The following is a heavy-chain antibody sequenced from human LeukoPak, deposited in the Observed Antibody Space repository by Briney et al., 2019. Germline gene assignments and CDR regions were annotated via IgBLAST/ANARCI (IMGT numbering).Heavy chain of an antibody. D-gene: IGHD5-12*01. CDR1: GFTFSSYW. V-gene: IGHV3-7*01. CDR3: SRQGTRYSGYDFNWFDP. Sequence: PGGSLRLSCAASGFTFSSYWMSWVRQAPGKGLEWVANIKQDGIEKYYVDSVKGRFTISRDNAKNSLYLQMNSLRAEDTAVYYCSRQGTRYSGYDFNWFDPWGQGTLVTVSS. J-gene: IGHJ5*02. CDR2: IKQDGIEK.